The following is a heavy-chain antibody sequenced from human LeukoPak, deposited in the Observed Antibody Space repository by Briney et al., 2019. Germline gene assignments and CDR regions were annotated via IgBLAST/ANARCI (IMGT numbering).Heavy chain of an antibody. CDR1: GFTFSSYG. Sequence: GGSLRLSCAASGFTFSSYGMHWVRQAPGKGLEWVAVISFDGSNKYYADSVKGRFTISRDNSRNTLYLKMNSLRPEDTAVYYCAKGGYSSGYYFDYWGQGTLVTVSA. CDR3: AKGGYSSGYYFDY. J-gene: IGHJ4*02. CDR2: ISFDGSNK. D-gene: IGHD5-18*01. V-gene: IGHV3-30*18.